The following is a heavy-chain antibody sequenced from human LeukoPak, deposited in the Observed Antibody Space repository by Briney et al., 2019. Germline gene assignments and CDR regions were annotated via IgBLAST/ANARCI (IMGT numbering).Heavy chain of an antibody. CDR1: GGTFSSYA. CDR2: IIPIFGTA. J-gene: IGHJ4*02. CDR3: ARDVAGIAAAGTVRRYFDY. V-gene: IGHV1-69*06. Sequence: ASVKVSCKASGGTFSSYAISWVRQAPGQGLEWMGGIIPIFGTANYAQKFQGRVTITADKSTSTAYMELSSMRFEDTAVYYCARDVAGIAAAGTVRRYFDYWGQGTLVTVSS. D-gene: IGHD6-13*01.